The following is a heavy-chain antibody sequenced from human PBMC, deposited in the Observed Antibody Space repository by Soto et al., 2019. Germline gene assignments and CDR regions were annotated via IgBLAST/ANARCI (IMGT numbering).Heavy chain of an antibody. Sequence: SLRVRSIVSELTSRDLYMRWVLKKTGKGLEWVGRSRNTAKTYTTDYAASVKGRLTISRDDSKNSLYLQMNSLKAEDTAVQYCVTPGHGGLAFDSLGQGTLVT. J-gene: IGHJ4*02. CDR3: VTPGHGGLAFDS. V-gene: IGHV3-72*01. CDR2: SRNTAKTYTT. D-gene: IGHD2-15*01. CDR1: ELTSRDLY.